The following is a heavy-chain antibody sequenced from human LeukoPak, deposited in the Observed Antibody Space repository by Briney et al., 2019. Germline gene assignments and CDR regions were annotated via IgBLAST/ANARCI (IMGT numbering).Heavy chain of an antibody. J-gene: IGHJ4*02. CDR2: ISYDGSNK. V-gene: IGHV3-30-3*01. CDR1: GFTFSSYA. Sequence: SGGSLRLSCAASGFTFSSYAMHWVRQAPGKGLEWVAVISYDGSNKYYADSVKGRFTISRDNSKNTLYLQMNSLRAEDTAVYYCARDYDFWSGLKDYWGQGTLVTVSS. D-gene: IGHD3-3*01. CDR3: ARDYDFWSGLKDY.